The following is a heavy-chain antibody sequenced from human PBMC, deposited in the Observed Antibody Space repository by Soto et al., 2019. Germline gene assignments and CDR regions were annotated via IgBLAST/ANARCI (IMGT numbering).Heavy chain of an antibody. J-gene: IGHJ6*03. CDR1: GYTFTSYD. V-gene: IGHV1-8*01. CDR2: MNPNSGNT. D-gene: IGHD6-19*01. Sequence: ASVKVSCKASGYTFTSYDINWVRQATGQGLEWMGWMNPNSGNTGYAQKFQGRVTMTRNTSISTAYMELSSLRSEDTAVYYCARGSTGYSSGWYSAAYYYYYYMDVWGKETTVTVSS. CDR3: ARGSTGYSSGWYSAAYYYYYYMDV.